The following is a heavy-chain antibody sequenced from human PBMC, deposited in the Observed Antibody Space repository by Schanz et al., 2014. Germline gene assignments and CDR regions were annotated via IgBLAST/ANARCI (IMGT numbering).Heavy chain of an antibody. J-gene: IGHJ4*02. D-gene: IGHD4-17*01. CDR3: ARGYGDSPTDF. CDR2: IIPVLNIA. CDR1: GGTFSSYT. V-gene: IGHV1-69*02. Sequence: QLQLVQSGAEVKKPGSSVKVSCKLSGGTFSSYTISWMRQAPGQGLEWMGKIIPVLNIATYAQRFQGRVTITADKSTSTAYMELSSLRSEDTAVYYCARGYGDSPTDFWGQGTLXTVSS.